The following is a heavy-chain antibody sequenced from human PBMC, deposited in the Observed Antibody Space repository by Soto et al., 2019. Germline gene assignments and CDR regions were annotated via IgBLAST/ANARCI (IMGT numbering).Heavy chain of an antibody. CDR1: GDTFIGYY. CDR3: ARSLSVAVPDTRNMDV. D-gene: IGHD6-19*01. CDR2: INPNTGGT. Sequence: QVQLVQPGAEVKKPGASVKVSCKTSGDTFIGYYIHWVRQAPGQGLEWMGWINPNTGGTNYAQKFQGWVTVTRDTSISTAYMELTRLTSDDTAVYYCARSLSVAVPDTRNMDVWGQGTTVTVSS. V-gene: IGHV1-2*04. J-gene: IGHJ6*02.